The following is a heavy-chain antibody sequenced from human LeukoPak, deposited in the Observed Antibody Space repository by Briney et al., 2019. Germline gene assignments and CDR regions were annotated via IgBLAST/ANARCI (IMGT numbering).Heavy chain of an antibody. J-gene: IGHJ6*03. V-gene: IGHV3-48*01. CDR1: GFTFNSYT. CDR3: AKASGNTYYYYYMDV. D-gene: IGHD1-26*01. CDR2: ISSGSDTI. Sequence: GGSLRLSCAASGFTFNSYTMNWVRQAPGQGLEWVSFISSGSDTIYYADSVKGRFTISRDNSKNTLYLQMNSLRAEDTAVYYCAKASGNTYYYYYMDVWGKGTTVTVSS.